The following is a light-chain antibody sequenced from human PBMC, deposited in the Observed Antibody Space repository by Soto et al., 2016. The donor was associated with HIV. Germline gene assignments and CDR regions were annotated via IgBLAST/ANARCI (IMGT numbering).Light chain of an antibody. V-gene: IGLV3-1*01. CDR3: QAWDTNTYVI. CDR1: NLGNKY. J-gene: IGLJ2*01. Sequence: SFELPQPPSLSVSPGQTASITCSGENLGNKYVCWYQQKPGQSPVLVIHQDSERPSGIPERFSGSNSGNTATLTISGTQAMDEGDYYCQAWDTNTYVIFGGGTKLTVL. CDR2: QDS.